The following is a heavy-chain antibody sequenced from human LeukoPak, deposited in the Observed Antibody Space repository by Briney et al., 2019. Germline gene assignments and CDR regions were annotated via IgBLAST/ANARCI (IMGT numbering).Heavy chain of an antibody. CDR3: ARAPLDDY. V-gene: IGHV4-59*12. CDR1: GGSISSYY. CDR2: IYYSGST. J-gene: IGHJ4*02. Sequence: PSETLSLTCTVSGGSISSYYWSWIRQPPGKGLEWIGYIYYSGSTNYNSSLKSRVTISVDTSKNQFSLKLSSVTAADTAVYYCARAPLDDYWGQGTLVTVSS.